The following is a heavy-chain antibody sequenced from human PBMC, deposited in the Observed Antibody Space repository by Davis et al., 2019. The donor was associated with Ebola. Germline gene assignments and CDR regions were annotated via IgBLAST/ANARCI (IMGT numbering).Heavy chain of an antibody. D-gene: IGHD5-24*01. CDR1: GNSFASHW. Sequence: GESLKISCKDSGNSFASHWIGWVRQMPGKGLEWMGIIYTGDSDTRYSPSFRGQVTISADKSIKTDFLEWSSLKASDTAMYYCASLRRTITGMDDAFDIWGQGTMVTVSS. CDR3: ASLRRTITGMDDAFDI. CDR2: IYTGDSDT. J-gene: IGHJ3*02. V-gene: IGHV5-51*01.